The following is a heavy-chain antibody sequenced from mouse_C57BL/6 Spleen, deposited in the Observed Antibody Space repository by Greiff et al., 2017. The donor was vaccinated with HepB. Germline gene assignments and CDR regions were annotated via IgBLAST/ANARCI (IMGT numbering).Heavy chain of an antibody. Sequence: EVKLVESGPGMVKPSQSLSLTCTVTGYSITSGYDWHWIRHFPGNKLEWMGYISYSGSTNYNPSLKSRISITHDTSKNHFFLKLNSVTTEDTATYYCAREITTVVATRYFDVWGTGTTVTVSS. D-gene: IGHD1-1*01. CDR3: AREITTVVATRYFDV. V-gene: IGHV3-1*01. CDR2: ISYSGST. J-gene: IGHJ1*03. CDR1: GYSITSGYD.